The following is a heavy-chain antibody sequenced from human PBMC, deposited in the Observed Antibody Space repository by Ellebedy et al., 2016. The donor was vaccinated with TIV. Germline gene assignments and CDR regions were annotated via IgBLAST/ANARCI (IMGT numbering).Heavy chain of an antibody. CDR2: ISSSGSYI. V-gene: IGHV3-21*01. CDR1: GFSFRTYA. J-gene: IGHJ4*02. CDR3: ARVEPFYCSSTSCKNLGSDY. D-gene: IGHD2-2*01. Sequence: GGSLRLXCAVSGFSFRTYAMHWVRQAPGKGLEWVSSISSSGSYIYYADSVRGRFTISRDNAKNSLYLQMNSLRAEDTAVYYCARVEPFYCSSTSCKNLGSDYWGQGTLVTVSS.